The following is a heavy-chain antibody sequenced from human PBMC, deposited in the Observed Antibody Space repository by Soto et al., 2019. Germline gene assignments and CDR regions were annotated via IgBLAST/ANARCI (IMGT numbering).Heavy chain of an antibody. Sequence: SETLSLTCTVSGGSISSGGYYWSWIRQHPGKGLEWIGYIYYSGSTNYNPSLKSRVTISVDTSKNQFSLKLSSVTAADTAVYYCARSRVDGSSLRFDPWGQGTLVTVSS. CDR3: ARSRVDGSSLRFDP. D-gene: IGHD6-13*01. V-gene: IGHV4-61*08. CDR2: IYYSGST. CDR1: GGSISSGGYY. J-gene: IGHJ5*02.